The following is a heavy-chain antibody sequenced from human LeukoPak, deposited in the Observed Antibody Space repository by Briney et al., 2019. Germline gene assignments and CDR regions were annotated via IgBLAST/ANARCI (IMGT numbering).Heavy chain of an antibody. V-gene: IGHV3-21*01. D-gene: IGHD5-12*01. J-gene: IGHJ4*02. Sequence: PGGPLRLSCAASGFTFSTYSMNWVRQAPGKGLEWVSCISTRSTYIYYADSMKGRFTISRDNAKNSLYLQMNSLRAEDTAVYYCAREGRSGYDVKFDYWGQGTLVTVSS. CDR1: GFTFSTYS. CDR2: ISTRSTYI. CDR3: AREGRSGYDVKFDY.